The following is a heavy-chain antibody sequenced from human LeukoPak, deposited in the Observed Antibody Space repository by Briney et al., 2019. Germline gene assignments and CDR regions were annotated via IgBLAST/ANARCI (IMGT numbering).Heavy chain of an antibody. Sequence: RTSETLSLTCTVSGGSVSGFYWSWIRQPPGKGLEWIGYIYYSGSTNYNPSLKSRVTISVDTSKNQFSLKLSSVTAADTAVYYCAALYYYDSTPLNYWGQGTLVTVSS. CDR1: GGSVSGFY. V-gene: IGHV4-59*02. CDR3: AALYYYDSTPLNY. CDR2: IYYSGST. D-gene: IGHD3-22*01. J-gene: IGHJ4*02.